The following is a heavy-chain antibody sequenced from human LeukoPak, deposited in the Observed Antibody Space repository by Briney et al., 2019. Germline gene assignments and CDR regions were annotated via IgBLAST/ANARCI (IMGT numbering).Heavy chain of an antibody. CDR1: GFTFSSYS. V-gene: IGHV3-21*01. CDR2: ISSSSSYI. CDR3: ARAGGADSWFLLYYYYYYMDV. Sequence: GGSLRLSCAASGFTFSSYSMNWVRQAPGKGLEWVSSISSSSSYIYYADSVKGRFTISRDNAKNSLYLQMNSLRAEDTAVYYCARAGGADSWFLLYYYYYYMDVWGKGTTVTVSS. J-gene: IGHJ6*03. D-gene: IGHD3-22*01.